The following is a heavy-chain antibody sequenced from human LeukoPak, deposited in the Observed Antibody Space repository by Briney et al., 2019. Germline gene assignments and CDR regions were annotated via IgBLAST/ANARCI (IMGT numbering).Heavy chain of an antibody. CDR1: GGSFSGYY. J-gene: IGHJ4*02. Sequence: PSETLSLTCAVYGGSFSGYYWSWIRQPPGKGLEWIGEINHSGSTNYNPSPKSRVTISVDTSKNQFSLKLSSVTAADTAVYYCARGSRYFARFADYWGQGTLVTVSS. CDR2: INHSGST. V-gene: IGHV4-34*01. D-gene: IGHD3-9*01. CDR3: ARGSRYFARFADY.